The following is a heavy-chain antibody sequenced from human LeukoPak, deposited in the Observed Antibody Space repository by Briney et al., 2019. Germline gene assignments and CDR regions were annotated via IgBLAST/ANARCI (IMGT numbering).Heavy chain of an antibody. CDR3: ARVGVQLWLNYFDY. Sequence: SETLSLTCTVSGGSVSSGSYYWSWIRQPPGKGLEWIGYIYYSGSTNYNPSLKSRVTISVDTSKNQFSLKLSSVTAADTAVYYCARVGVQLWLNYFDYWGQGTLVTVSS. CDR1: GGSVSSGSYY. V-gene: IGHV4-61*01. D-gene: IGHD5-18*01. J-gene: IGHJ4*02. CDR2: IYYSGST.